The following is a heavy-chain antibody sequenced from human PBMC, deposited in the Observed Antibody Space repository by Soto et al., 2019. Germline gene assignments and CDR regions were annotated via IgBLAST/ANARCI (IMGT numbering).Heavy chain of an antibody. D-gene: IGHD4-17*01. CDR2: IYYSGST. J-gene: IGHJ2*01. CDR1: GGSISSSSYY. V-gene: IGHV4-39*01. CDR3: ARREYGDYWSWYFDL. Sequence: QLQLQESGPGLVKPSETLSLTCTVSGGSISSSSYYWGWIRQPPGKGLEWIGSIYYSGSTYYNPSLKSRVTISVDTSKNQFSLKLSSVTAADTAVYYCARREYGDYWSWYFDLWGRGTLVTVSS.